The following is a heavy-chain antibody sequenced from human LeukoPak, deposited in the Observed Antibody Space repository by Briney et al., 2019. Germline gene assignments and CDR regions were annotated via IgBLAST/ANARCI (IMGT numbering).Heavy chain of an antibody. D-gene: IGHD1-26*01. CDR3: ARGFRLGGDYFDY. Sequence: GGSLRLSCAASGFTFSSYWMSWVRQAPGKGLGWVANIKQDGSEKYYVDSVKGRFTISRDNAKNSLYLQMNSLRAEDTAVYYCARGFRLGGDYFDYWGQGTLVTVSS. V-gene: IGHV3-7*03. CDR1: GFTFSSYW. CDR2: IKQDGSEK. J-gene: IGHJ4*02.